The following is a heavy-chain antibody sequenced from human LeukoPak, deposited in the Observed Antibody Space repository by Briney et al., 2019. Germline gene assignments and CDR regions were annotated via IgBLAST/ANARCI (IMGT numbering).Heavy chain of an antibody. D-gene: IGHD3-10*01. Sequence: GGSLRLSCAASGFTFSRSAMSWVRQAPGKGLEWVSGISNSGAYTYYADSVKGRFTISRDNSKNTLYLQMTSLRAEDTAVYYCAKIWFGELYYMDVWGKGTTVTISS. CDR3: AKIWFGELYYMDV. CDR1: GFTFSRSA. CDR2: ISNSGAYT. V-gene: IGHV3-23*01. J-gene: IGHJ6*03.